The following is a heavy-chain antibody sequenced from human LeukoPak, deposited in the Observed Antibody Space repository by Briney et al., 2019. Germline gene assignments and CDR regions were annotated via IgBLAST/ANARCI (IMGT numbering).Heavy chain of an antibody. V-gene: IGHV4-59*01. CDR3: ARDGNSSSWYSFGY. CDR1: GGSISSYY. D-gene: IGHD6-13*01. J-gene: IGHJ4*02. Sequence: PSETLSLTCTVSGGSISSYYWSWIRQPPGKGLEWIGYIYYSGSTNYSPSLKSRVTISVDTSKNQFSLKLSSVTAADTAVYYCARDGNSSSWYSFGYWGQGTLVTVSS. CDR2: IYYSGST.